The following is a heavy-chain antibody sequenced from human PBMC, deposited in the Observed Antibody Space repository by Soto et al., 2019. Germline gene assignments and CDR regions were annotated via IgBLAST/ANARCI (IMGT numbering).Heavy chain of an antibody. CDR3: ARDLPRGYSYGGNAFDI. CDR1: GGSISSGGYY. CDR2: IYYSGST. V-gene: IGHV4-31*03. J-gene: IGHJ3*02. D-gene: IGHD5-18*01. Sequence: QVQLQESGPGLVKPSQTLSLTCTISGGSISSGGYYWSWIRQHPGKGLEWIGYIYYSGSTYYNPSLKSRVTISVDTSKNQFSLKLSSVTAADTAVYYCARDLPRGYSYGGNAFDIWGQGTMVTVSS.